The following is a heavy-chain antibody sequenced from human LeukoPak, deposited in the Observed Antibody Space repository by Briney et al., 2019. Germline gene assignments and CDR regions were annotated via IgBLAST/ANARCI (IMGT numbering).Heavy chain of an antibody. CDR1: GYTFTGYY. D-gene: IGHD6-13*01. V-gene: IGHV1-2*02. CDR3: ARTIAAAVNWFDP. Sequence: ASVKVSCKASGYTFTGYYMHWVRQAPGQGLEWMGWINPNSGRTNYAQKFQGRVTMTRDTSISTAYMELSRLRSDDTAVYYCARTIAAAVNWFDPWGQGTLVTVSS. CDR2: INPNSGRT. J-gene: IGHJ5*02.